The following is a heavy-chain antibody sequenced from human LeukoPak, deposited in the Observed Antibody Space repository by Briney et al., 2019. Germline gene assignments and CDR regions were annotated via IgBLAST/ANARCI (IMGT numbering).Heavy chain of an antibody. V-gene: IGHV4-34*01. Sequence: SETLSLTCAVYGGSFSGYYWSWIRQPPGKGLEWIGEINHSGSTNYNPSLKSRVTISVGTSKNQFSLKLSSVTAADTAVYYCAREAIVAAAINWFDPWGQGTLVTVSS. CDR1: GGSFSGYY. CDR3: AREAIVAAAINWFDP. D-gene: IGHD6-13*01. J-gene: IGHJ5*02. CDR2: INHSGST.